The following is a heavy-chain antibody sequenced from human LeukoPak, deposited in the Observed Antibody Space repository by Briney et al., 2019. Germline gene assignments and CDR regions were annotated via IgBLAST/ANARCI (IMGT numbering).Heavy chain of an antibody. CDR2: ISGSGAST. CDR1: GFTLSTNA. V-gene: IGHV3-23*01. D-gene: IGHD1-26*01. J-gene: IGHJ4*02. CDR3: AKDVGKWESLHFFDY. Sequence: GGSLRLSCLTSGFTLSTNAISWVRQAPGKGLEWISGISGSGASTYYADSVKGRFTISRDDSRNTLYLQMNSLRGDDTVVYYCAKDVGKWESLHFFDYWGQGTLVTVSS.